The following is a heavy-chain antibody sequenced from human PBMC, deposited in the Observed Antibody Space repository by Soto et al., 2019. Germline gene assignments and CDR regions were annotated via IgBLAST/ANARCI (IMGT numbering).Heavy chain of an antibody. CDR1: GLTFSGSA. D-gene: IGHD6-13*01. CDR3: AKIRSLAAAVSDY. CDR2: ISVTGAST. Sequence: EVQLLESGGGLVQSGGSLRLSCAASGLTFSGSAMSWVRQAPGKGLEWVSSISVTGASTYYADSGQRRFTVSRDNSKDTFFLEMNSLRAEDTAVYFCAKIRSLAAAVSDYWGQGTLVTVSS. V-gene: IGHV3-23*01. J-gene: IGHJ4*02.